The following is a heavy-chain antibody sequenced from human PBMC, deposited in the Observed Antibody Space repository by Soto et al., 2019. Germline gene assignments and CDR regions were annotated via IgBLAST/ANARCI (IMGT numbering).Heavy chain of an antibody. J-gene: IGHJ6*03. CDR3: ATVFLGNCSSTSCYPRYYYYMDV. V-gene: IGHV1-24*01. CDR1: GYTLTELS. Sequence: ASVKVSCKVSGYTLTELSMHWVRQAPGKGLEWMGGFDPEDGETIYAQKFQGRVTMTEDTSTDTAYMELGSLRSEDTAVYYCATVFLGNCSSTSCYPRYYYYMDVWGKGTTVTVSS. CDR2: FDPEDGET. D-gene: IGHD2-2*01.